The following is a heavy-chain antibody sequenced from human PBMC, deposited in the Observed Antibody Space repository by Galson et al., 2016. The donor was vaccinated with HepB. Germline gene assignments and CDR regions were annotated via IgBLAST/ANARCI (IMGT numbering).Heavy chain of an antibody. V-gene: IGHV4-59*01. D-gene: IGHD1-26*01. J-gene: IGHJ4*02. CDR2: IYYSGST. CDR1: GGSISSYY. Sequence: ETLSLTCTVSGGSISSYYWSWIRQPPGKGLEWIGYIYYSGSTNYNPSLKSRVTISVDTSRTRFSLKLSSVTAADTAVYYCARGELPHGTDHWGQGTLVTVSS. CDR3: ARGELPHGTDH.